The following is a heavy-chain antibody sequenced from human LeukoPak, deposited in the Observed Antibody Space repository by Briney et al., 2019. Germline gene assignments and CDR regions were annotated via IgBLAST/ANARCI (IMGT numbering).Heavy chain of an antibody. CDR2: IYTSGST. J-gene: IGHJ3*02. CDR1: GGSISSYY. Sequence: SETLSLTCTVSGGSISSYYWSWIRQPAGKGLEWIGRIYTSGSTNYNPSLKSRVTMSVDTSKNQFSLKLSSVTAADTAVYYCARVSGSYRRRAFDIWGQGTMVTVSS. V-gene: IGHV4-4*07. CDR3: ARVSGSYRRRAFDI. D-gene: IGHD1-26*01.